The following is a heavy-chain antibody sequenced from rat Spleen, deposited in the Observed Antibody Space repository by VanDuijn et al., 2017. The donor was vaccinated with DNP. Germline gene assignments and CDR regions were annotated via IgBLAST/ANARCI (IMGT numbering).Heavy chain of an antibody. J-gene: IGHJ2*01. CDR1: GFTFSDYY. V-gene: IGHV5-25*01. CDR2: ISNAGDNT. CDR3: ARQRTTFFDY. Sequence: EVLLVESDGGLVQPGRSLKLSCAVSGFTFSDYYMAWVRQAPTKGLEWVASISNAGDNTYYSDSVKGRFSLSRDNAQSTLYLQMDSLRSEDTATYYCARQRTTFFDYWGQGVMVTVSS. D-gene: IGHD1-10*01.